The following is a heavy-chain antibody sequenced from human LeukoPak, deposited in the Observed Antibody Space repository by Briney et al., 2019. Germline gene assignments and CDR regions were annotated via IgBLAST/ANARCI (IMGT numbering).Heavy chain of an antibody. CDR1: GFTFSSYS. D-gene: IGHD5-12*01. Sequence: GGSLRLSCAASGFTFSSYSMNWVRQAPGKGLEWVSSISSSSSYIYYAVSVKGRFTISRDNAKNSLYLQMNSLRAEDTAVYYCARGIVATLDYFDYWGQGTLVTVSS. CDR2: ISSSSSYI. CDR3: ARGIVATLDYFDY. V-gene: IGHV3-21*01. J-gene: IGHJ4*02.